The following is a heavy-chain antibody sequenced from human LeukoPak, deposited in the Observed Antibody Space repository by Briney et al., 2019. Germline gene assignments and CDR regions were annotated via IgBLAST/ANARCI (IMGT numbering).Heavy chain of an antibody. V-gene: IGHV4-59*01. CDR2: IYYSGST. CDR3: ASEVRDCSGGSCSAWKSLIVSNWFDP. D-gene: IGHD2-15*01. CDR1: GGSISSYY. J-gene: IGHJ5*02. Sequence: NTSETLSLTCTVSGGSISSYYWSWIRQPPGKGLEWIGYIYYSGSTNYNPSLKSRVTISVDTSKNQFSLKLSSVTAADTAVYYCASEVRDCSGGSCSAWKSLIVSNWFDPWGQGTLVTVSS.